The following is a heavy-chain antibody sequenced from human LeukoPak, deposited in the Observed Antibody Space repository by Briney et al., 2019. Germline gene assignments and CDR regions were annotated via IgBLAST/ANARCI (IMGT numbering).Heavy chain of an antibody. CDR3: AGPPQASSFDI. CDR2: IKPDGSEK. D-gene: IGHD3-10*01. Sequence: GGSLRLSCAAPGFTFSNYWMTWVRQAPGKGLEWVANIKPDGSEKNYVDSVKGRFTISRDNAKNSLYLQMNSLRAEDTAVYYCAGPPQASSFDIWGQGTVVTVSS. V-gene: IGHV3-7*01. J-gene: IGHJ3*02. CDR1: GFTFSNYW.